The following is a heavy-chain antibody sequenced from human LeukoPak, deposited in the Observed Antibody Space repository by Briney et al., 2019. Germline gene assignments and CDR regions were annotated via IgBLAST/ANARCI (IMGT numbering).Heavy chain of an antibody. V-gene: IGHV3-30-3*01. CDR2: ISYDGSNK. CDR1: GFAFNSYW. J-gene: IGHJ4*02. Sequence: PGGSLRLSCAASGFAFNSYWMHWVRQAPGKGLEWVAVISYDGSNKYYADSVKGRFTISRDNSKNTLYLQMNSLRAEDTAVYYCAREAYGSGTYFDYWGQGTLVTVSS. D-gene: IGHD3-10*01. CDR3: AREAYGSGTYFDY.